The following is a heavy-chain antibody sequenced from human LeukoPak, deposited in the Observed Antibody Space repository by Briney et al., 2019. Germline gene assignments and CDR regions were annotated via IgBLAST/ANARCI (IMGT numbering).Heavy chain of an antibody. V-gene: IGHV1-46*01. J-gene: IGHJ2*01. D-gene: IGHD1-1*01. CDR3: ARISMTTSGWYFDL. CDR1: GYTFTSHY. CDR2: VHPSGSST. Sequence: ASVKLSCKASGYTFTSHYIHWLRQAPGQGLEWMGIVHPSGSSTAYAQEFQGRVTMTRDTATSTVYMELSGLRSEDTAVYYCARISMTTSGWYFDLWGRGSLVTVSS.